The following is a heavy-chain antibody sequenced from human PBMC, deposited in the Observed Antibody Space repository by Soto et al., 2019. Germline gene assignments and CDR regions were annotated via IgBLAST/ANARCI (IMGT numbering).Heavy chain of an antibody. J-gene: IGHJ4*02. CDR2: INPNSGGT. V-gene: IGHV1-2*02. CDR1: GYTFTGYY. Sequence: ASVNVSCKASGYTFTGYYMHWVRQAPGQGLELMGWINPNSGGTNYAQKFQGRVTMTGGXXXXXAXMXLXXXXSDXTAVYYCARDLFMTTVTPIDYWGQGTLVTVSS. D-gene: IGHD4-17*01. CDR3: ARDLFMTTVTPIDY.